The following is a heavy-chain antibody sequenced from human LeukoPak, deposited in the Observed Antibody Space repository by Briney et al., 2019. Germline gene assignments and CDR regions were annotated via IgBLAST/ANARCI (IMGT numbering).Heavy chain of an antibody. CDR3: ARGFRLLWFGELFMDPAYYYYMDV. CDR1: GGTFSSYA. Sequence: ASVKVSCKASGGTFSSYAISWVRQAPGQGLEWMGGIIPIFGTANYAQKFQGRVTITADESTSTAYMELSSLRSEDTAVYYCARGFRLLWFGELFMDPAYYYYMDVWGKGTTVTISS. J-gene: IGHJ6*03. V-gene: IGHV1-69*13. D-gene: IGHD3-10*01. CDR2: IIPIFGTA.